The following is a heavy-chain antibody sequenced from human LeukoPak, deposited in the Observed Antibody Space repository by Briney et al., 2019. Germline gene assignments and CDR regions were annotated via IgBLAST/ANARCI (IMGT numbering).Heavy chain of an antibody. J-gene: IGHJ4*02. V-gene: IGHV3-49*04. CDR1: GFTFGDYA. D-gene: IGHD3-10*01. CDR2: IRSKAYGGTT. CDR3: TRSVYGMVRGVISSYYFDY. Sequence: PGGSLRLSRTASGFTFGDYAMSWVRQAPGKGLEWVGFIRSKAYGGTTEYAASVKGRFTISRDDSKSIAYLQMNSLKTEDTAVYYCTRSVYGMVRGVISSYYFDYWGQGTLVTVSS.